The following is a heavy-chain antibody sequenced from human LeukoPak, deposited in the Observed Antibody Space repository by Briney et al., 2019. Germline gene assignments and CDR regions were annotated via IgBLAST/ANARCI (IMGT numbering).Heavy chain of an antibody. CDR2: ISSTGETS. J-gene: IGHJ4*02. D-gene: IGHD3-10*01. CDR3: ARVMSGSGSKYFDY. V-gene: IGHV3-64*01. Sequence: GGSLRLSCAVSGFTFSSFPMHWVRQVPGKGVEYVSAISSTGETSYYANSVKDRFTISRDNSKNTLYLQMRSLRAEDMAVYYCARVMSGSGSKYFDYWGQGTMVTVSS. CDR1: GFTFSSFP.